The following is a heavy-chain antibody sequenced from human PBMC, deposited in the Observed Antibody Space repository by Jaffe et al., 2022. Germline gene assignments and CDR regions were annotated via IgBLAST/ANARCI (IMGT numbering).Heavy chain of an antibody. D-gene: IGHD4-17*01. CDR1: GYSISSGYY. CDR3: ARHVGRMTTIDY. Sequence: QVQLQESGPGLVKPSETLSLTCAVSGYSISSGYYWGWIRQPPGKGLEWIGSIYHSGSTYYNPSLKSRVTISVDTSKNQFSLKLSSVTAADTAVYYCARHVGRMTTIDYWGQGTLVTVSS. V-gene: IGHV4-38-2*01. J-gene: IGHJ4*02. CDR2: IYHSGST.